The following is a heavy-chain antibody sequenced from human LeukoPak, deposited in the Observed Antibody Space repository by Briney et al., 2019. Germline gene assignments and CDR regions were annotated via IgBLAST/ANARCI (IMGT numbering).Heavy chain of an antibody. D-gene: IGHD6-13*01. J-gene: IGHJ5*02. V-gene: IGHV5-51*01. CDR3: ARSYSSSWAGFDP. CDR2: IYPGDSDT. CDR1: GYSFTSYW. Sequence: GESLKISCKGSGYSFTSYWIGWVRQMPGKGLEWMGIIYPGDSDTRYSPSFQGQVTISADKSISTAYLQWSSLKASDTAMYYCARSYSSSWAGFDPWGQGTLVTVSS.